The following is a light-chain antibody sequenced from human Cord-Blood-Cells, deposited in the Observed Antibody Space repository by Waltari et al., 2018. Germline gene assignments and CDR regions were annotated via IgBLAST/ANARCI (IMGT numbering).Light chain of an antibody. CDR2: KVS. Sequence: DVVMTPSPLSLPVTLGQPASISCRSSQSLVYSDGNTSLNWFQQRPGQSPRRLIYKVSNRDSGVPDRFSGSGSGTDFTLKISRVEAEDVGVYYCMQGTHWPWTFGQGTKVEIK. J-gene: IGKJ1*01. CDR1: QSLVYSDGNTS. V-gene: IGKV2-30*01. CDR3: MQGTHWPWT.